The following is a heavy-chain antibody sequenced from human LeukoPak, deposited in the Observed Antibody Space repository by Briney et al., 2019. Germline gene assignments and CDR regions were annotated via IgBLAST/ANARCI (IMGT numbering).Heavy chain of an antibody. Sequence: SETLSLTCTVSGGSISSYYWSWVRQPPGKGLEWIGYIYYSGSTNYNPSLKSRVTISVDTSKNQFSLKLSSVTAADTAVYYCARVRAHDYYYYYMDVWGKGTTVTVSS. V-gene: IGHV4-59*01. CDR3: ARVRAHDYYYYYMDV. J-gene: IGHJ6*03. CDR2: IYYSGST. CDR1: GGSISSYY.